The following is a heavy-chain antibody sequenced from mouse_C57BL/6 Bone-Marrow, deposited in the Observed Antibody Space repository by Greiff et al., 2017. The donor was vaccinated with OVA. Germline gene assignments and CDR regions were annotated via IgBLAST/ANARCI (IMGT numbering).Heavy chain of an antibody. V-gene: IGHV1-80*01. D-gene: IGHD1-1*01. J-gene: IGHJ4*01. CDR2: IYPGDGDT. Sequence: QVQLQHSGAELVKPEASVKISCKASGYAFSNYWMNWVKQRPGKGLEWIGQIYPGDGDTNYNGKFKGKATLTADKSSSTAYMHLSSLTSEDSAVYFCARWGFTDFPYAMDYWGQGTSVTVSS. CDR1: GYAFSNYW. CDR3: ARWGFTDFPYAMDY.